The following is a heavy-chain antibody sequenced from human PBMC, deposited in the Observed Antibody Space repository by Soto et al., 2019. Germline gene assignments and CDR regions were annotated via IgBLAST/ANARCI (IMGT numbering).Heavy chain of an antibody. V-gene: IGHV3-9*01. D-gene: IGHD2-15*01. Sequence: KNQGKGLEWVSGISWNSGSIGYADSVKGRFTISRDNAKNSLYLQMNSLRAEDTALYYCAKGYCSGGSCYGFLDYWGQGTLVTVSS. CDR3: AKGYCSGGSCYGFLDY. J-gene: IGHJ4*02. CDR2: ISWNSGSI.